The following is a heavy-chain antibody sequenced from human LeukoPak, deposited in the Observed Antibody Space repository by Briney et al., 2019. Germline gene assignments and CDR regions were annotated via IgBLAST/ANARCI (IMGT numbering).Heavy chain of an antibody. Sequence: SETLSLTCTVSGGSISSYYWSWIRQPPGKGLEWIGYIYYSGSTNYNPSLKSRVTISVDTSKNQFSLKLTSVTAADTAVYYCARVRSGWEKDYWGQGTLVTVSS. CDR1: GGSISSYY. J-gene: IGHJ4*02. D-gene: IGHD6-19*01. CDR2: IYYSGST. CDR3: ARVRSGWEKDY. V-gene: IGHV4-59*01.